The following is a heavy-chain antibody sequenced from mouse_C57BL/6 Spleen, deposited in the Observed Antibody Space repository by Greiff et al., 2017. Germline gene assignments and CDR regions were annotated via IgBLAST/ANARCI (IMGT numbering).Heavy chain of an antibody. D-gene: IGHD1-1*01. V-gene: IGHV1-15*01. CDR2: IDPETGGT. CDR1: GYTFTDYE. J-gene: IGHJ2*01. CDR3: TTGGYYGSGGY. Sequence: VQLQQSGAELVRPGASVTLSCKASGYTFTDYEMHWVKQTPVHGLEWIGAIDPETGGTAYNQKFKDKAILTADKSSSTAYMELRSLTSEDSAVYYCTTGGYYGSGGYWGQGTTLTVSS.